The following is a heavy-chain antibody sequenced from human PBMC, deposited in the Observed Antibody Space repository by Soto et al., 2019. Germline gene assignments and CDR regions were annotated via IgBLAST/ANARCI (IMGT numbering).Heavy chain of an antibody. Sequence: GGSLRLSCAASGFTVSSNYMSWVRQAPGKGLGWVSVIYSGGSTYYADSVKGRFTISRDNSKNTLYLQMNSLRAEDTAVYYCARERSHSSSSCCMDVWGHGTTVTVSS. CDR1: GFTVSSNY. CDR3: ARERSHSSSSCCMDV. V-gene: IGHV3-53*01. CDR2: IYSGGST. D-gene: IGHD6-6*01. J-gene: IGHJ6*02.